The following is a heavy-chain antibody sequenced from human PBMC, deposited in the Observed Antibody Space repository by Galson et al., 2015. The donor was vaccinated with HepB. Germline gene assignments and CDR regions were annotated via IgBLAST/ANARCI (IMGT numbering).Heavy chain of an antibody. D-gene: IGHD3-22*01. V-gene: IGHV1-69*13. CDR2: IIPIFGTA. CDR3: ARVIEEARITMIVVVNWYFDL. J-gene: IGHJ2*01. Sequence: SVKVSCKASGGTFSSYAISWVRQAPGQGLEWMGGIIPIFGTANYAQKFQGRVTITADESTSTAYMELSSLRSEDTAVYYCARVIEEARITMIVVVNWYFDLWGRGTLVTVSS. CDR1: GGTFSSYA.